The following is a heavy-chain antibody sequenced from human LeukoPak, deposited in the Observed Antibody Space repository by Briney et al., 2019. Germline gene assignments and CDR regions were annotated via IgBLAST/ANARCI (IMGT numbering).Heavy chain of an antibody. CDR1: GFTFSSSA. J-gene: IGHJ3*01. V-gene: IGHV3-23*01. CDR2: ISNNGGYT. CDR3: AKDQGSGAYDV. Sequence: GGSLRLSCAASGFTFSSSAMSWVRQAPGKGLEWVSAISNNGGYTYYADSVQGRFTISRDNSKSTLCLQMNSLRAEGTAVYYCAKDQGSGAYDVWGPGTMVTVSS.